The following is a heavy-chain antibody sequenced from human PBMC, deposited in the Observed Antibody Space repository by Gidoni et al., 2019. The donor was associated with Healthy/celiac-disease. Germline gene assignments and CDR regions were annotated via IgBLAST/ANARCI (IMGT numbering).Heavy chain of an antibody. V-gene: IGHV3-23*01. J-gene: IGHJ4*02. D-gene: IGHD3-16*01. CDR2: ISGSGGST. CDR3: AKAPRWGLSSSYFDY. Sequence: EVQLLESGGGLVQPGGSLRLSCAASGFTFSSYAMSWVRQAPGKGLEWVSAISGSGGSTYYADSVKGRFTISRENSKNTLYLQMNSLRAEDTAVYYCAKAPRWGLSSSYFDYWGQGTLVTVSS. CDR1: GFTFSSYA.